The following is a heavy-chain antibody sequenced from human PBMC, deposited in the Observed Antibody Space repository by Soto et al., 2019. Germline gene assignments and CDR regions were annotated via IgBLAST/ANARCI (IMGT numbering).Heavy chain of an antibody. J-gene: IGHJ2*01. CDR1: GFTCSSYG. V-gene: IGHV3-30*18. CDR3: AKDSTVVVTAIGSWYFDL. CDR2: ISYDGSNK. Sequence: QVQLVESGGGVVQPGRSLRLSCAASGFTCSSYGMHWVRQAPGKGLEWVAVISYDGSNKYYADSVKGRFTISRDNSKNTLYLQMNSLRAEDTAVYYCAKDSTVVVTAIGSWYFDLWGRGTLVTVSS. D-gene: IGHD2-21*02.